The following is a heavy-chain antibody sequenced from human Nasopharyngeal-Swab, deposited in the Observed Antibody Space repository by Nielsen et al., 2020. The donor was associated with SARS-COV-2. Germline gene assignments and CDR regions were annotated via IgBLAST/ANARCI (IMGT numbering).Heavy chain of an antibody. J-gene: IGHJ4*02. CDR2: IYHSGST. V-gene: IGHV4-30-2*01. D-gene: IGHD6-13*01. Sequence: SETLSLTCAVSGGSISSGGYSWSWIRQPPGKGLEWIGYIYHSGSTYYNPSLKSRVTISVDGSKNQFSLKLSSVTAADTAVYYCARSKKQQLTLVDYWGQGTLVTVSS. CDR3: ARSKKQQLTLVDY. CDR1: GGSISSGGYS.